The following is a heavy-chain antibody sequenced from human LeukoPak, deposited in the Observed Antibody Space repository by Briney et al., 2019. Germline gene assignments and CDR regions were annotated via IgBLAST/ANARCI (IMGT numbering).Heavy chain of an antibody. CDR2: IFYSGST. V-gene: IGHV4-39*01. D-gene: IGHD3-10*01. CDR1: GASISGSNYY. CDR3: ARHRRYYGSGSYYSDFDS. Sequence: SETLSLTCAVSGASISGSNYYWGWIRQPPGKGLEWIGSIFYSGSTYYNPSLKSPVTISADMSRNYFSLRLSSVTAADTAIYYCARHRRYYGSGSYYSDFDSWGQGTLVTVSS. J-gene: IGHJ4*02.